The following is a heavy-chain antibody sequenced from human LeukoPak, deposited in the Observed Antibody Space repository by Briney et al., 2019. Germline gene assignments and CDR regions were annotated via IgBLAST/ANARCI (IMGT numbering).Heavy chain of an antibody. CDR1: GGSSSSGDYF. CDR3: ARETMAGHFDY. Sequence: SETLSLTCTVSGGSSSSGDYFWSWIRQPPGKGLEWIGYIYYSGTTYYNPSLKSRVTISVDTSKNQFSLNLSSVTAADTAVYFCARETMAGHFDYWGQGTLVTVSS. CDR2: IYYSGTT. D-gene: IGHD6-19*01. V-gene: IGHV4-30-4*01. J-gene: IGHJ4*02.